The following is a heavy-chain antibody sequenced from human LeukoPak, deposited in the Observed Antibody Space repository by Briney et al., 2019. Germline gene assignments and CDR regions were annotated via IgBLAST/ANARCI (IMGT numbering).Heavy chain of an antibody. V-gene: IGHV3-48*02. CDR2: ITASGTAM. CDR1: XXTXXXXX. J-gene: IGHJ4*02. CDR3: ASSGSYRFDY. Sequence: GGSXRLSCAASXXTXXXXXMXXXXQAPGXXXEWVSHITASGTAMFYADSVKGRFTISRDNAKNSLYLQMNSLRDEDTAVYYCASSGSYRFDYWGQGTLVTVSS. D-gene: IGHD1-26*01.